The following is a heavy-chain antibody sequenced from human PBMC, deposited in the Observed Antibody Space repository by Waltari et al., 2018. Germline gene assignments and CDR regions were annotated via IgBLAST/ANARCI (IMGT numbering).Heavy chain of an antibody. CDR3: ARLRVHLSYPYWFDP. Sequence: QVHLLESGPGLVRTSETLSLTFTVSGDSLRDYRWRWIRQSPGKGLEWVGYISYGLLPKYNPSLKSRVTISVDRSRNQFSLTLASVTAADTAVYYCARLRVHLSYPYWFDPWGQGTLVTVSS. J-gene: IGHJ5*02. D-gene: IGHD3-16*02. CDR1: GDSLRDYR. CDR2: ISYGLLP. V-gene: IGHV4-59*08.